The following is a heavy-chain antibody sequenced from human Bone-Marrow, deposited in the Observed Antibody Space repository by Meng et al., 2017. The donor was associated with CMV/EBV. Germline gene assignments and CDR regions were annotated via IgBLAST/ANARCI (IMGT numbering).Heavy chain of an antibody. V-gene: IGHV3-30*02. CDR1: GFTLSSYA. Sequence: GGSLRLSCAASGFTLSSYAMIWVRQTPGKGLEWVAFIRYDGKSEYYAESVKGRFTISRDNSNNTLYVQMDSLRPEDTAIYYCAKRSTKILTTIWGIDYWGQGTLVTVSS. CDR3: AKRSTKILTTIWGIDY. J-gene: IGHJ4*01. D-gene: IGHD3-16*01. CDR2: IRYDGKSE.